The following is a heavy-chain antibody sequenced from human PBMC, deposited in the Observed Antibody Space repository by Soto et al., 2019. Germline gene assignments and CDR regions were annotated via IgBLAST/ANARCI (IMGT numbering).Heavy chain of an antibody. D-gene: IGHD2-21*02. V-gene: IGHV1-69*10. CDR3: ARGGGIVVVSAPYDH. Sequence: VKVSCKASGGTFRNYPINWVRQAPGQGLEWMGSIFPLTDIPGYAQNFQARLTISADKSTSTVHMELGSLTSEDTAVYYCARGGGIVVVSAPYDHWGQGTLVTVSS. CDR2: IFPLTDIP. J-gene: IGHJ4*02. CDR1: GGTFRNYP.